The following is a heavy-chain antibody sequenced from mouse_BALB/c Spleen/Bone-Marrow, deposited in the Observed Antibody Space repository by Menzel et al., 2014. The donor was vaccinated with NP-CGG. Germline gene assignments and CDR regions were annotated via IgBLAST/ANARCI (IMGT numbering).Heavy chain of an antibody. D-gene: IGHD2-3*01. CDR2: INPYNDGT. V-gene: IGHV1-14*01. CDR1: GYTFXSYI. Sequence: EVQLQQSGPEPVKPGASVKMSCKASGYTFXSYIMHWVKQKPGQGLEWIGYINPYNDGTKYDEKFKGKATLTSDKSSSTAYMELSSLTSEDSAVYYCARRWLPYAMDYWGQGTSVTVSS. CDR3: ARRWLPYAMDY. J-gene: IGHJ4*01.